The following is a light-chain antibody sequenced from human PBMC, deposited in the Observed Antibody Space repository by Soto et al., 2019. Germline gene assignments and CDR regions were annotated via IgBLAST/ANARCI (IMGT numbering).Light chain of an antibody. CDR1: SSDVGGYNS. J-gene: IGLJ1*01. V-gene: IGLV2-14*01. Sequence: QSALTQPASVSGSPGQSITISCTGTSSDVGGYNSVSWYQQRPGKAPKLLIYEVNNRPSGVSYRFSDTKSANTASLTISGLQAEDEADYYCNSYTNTGAYVFGTGTKLTVL. CDR3: NSYTNTGAYV. CDR2: EVN.